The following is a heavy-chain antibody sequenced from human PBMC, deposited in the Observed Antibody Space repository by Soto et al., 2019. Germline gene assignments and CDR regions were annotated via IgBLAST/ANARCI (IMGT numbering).Heavy chain of an antibody. J-gene: IGHJ6*02. V-gene: IGHV3-23*01. CDR1: GFTFSSYA. CDR3: AKPGGSGSYRYYYYGLDV. D-gene: IGHD3-10*01. Sequence: PGGSLRLSCPASGFTFSSYAMSWVRQAPGKGLEWVSAISGSGGSTYFADSVKGRFTISRDNSKNTLYLQVNSLRAEDTAVYYCAKPGGSGSYRYYYYGLDVWGQGTTVTVSS. CDR2: ISGSGGST.